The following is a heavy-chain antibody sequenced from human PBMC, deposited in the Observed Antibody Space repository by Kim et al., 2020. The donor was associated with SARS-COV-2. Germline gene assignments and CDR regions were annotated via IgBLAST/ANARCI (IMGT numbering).Heavy chain of an antibody. D-gene: IGHD2-15*01. CDR2: IYHSGST. CDR1: GGSISSGGYS. V-gene: IGHV4-30-2*01. Sequence: SETLSLTCAVSGGSISSGGYSWSWIRQPPGKGLEWIGYIYHSGSTYYNPSLKSRVTISVDRSKNQFSLKLSSVTAADTAVYYCASQSASGGWGMDVWGQGTTVTVSS. CDR3: ASQSASGGWGMDV. J-gene: IGHJ6*02.